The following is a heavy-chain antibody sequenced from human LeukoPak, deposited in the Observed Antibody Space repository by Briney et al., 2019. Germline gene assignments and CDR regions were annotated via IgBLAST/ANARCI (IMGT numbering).Heavy chain of an antibody. CDR3: ARDIYDSSGHSDY. Sequence: GGSLRLSCAASGFTFSSYWMSWVRQAPGKGPEWVANIKQDGSEKYYVDSVKGRFTISRDNAKNSLYLQMNSLRAEDTAVYYCARDIYDSSGHSDYWGQGTLVTVSS. CDR1: GFTFSSYW. CDR2: IKQDGSEK. V-gene: IGHV3-7*01. D-gene: IGHD3-22*01. J-gene: IGHJ4*02.